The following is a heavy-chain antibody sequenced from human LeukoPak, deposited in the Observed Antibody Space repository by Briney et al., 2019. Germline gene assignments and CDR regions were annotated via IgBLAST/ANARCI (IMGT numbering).Heavy chain of an antibody. CDR2: IYYSGNT. J-gene: IGHJ4*02. V-gene: IGHV4-39*01. CDR3: AAKRGHSLSF. CDR1: GDSISSNNYD. Sequence: SSETLSLTCFVSGDSISSNNYDWGWIRQPPGRGLEWIASIYYSGNTFYSPSLKTRVTISVDASKNQVSLSLTSVTAADAALYYCAAKRGHSLSFWGQGTLVAVSS. D-gene: IGHD5-18*01.